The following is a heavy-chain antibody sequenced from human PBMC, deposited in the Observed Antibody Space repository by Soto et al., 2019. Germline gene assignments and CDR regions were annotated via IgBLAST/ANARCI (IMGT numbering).Heavy chain of an antibody. D-gene: IGHD1-20*01. J-gene: IGHJ4*02. CDR3: AKDHGDNWNDGVFDY. CDR1: GFTFSSYA. CDR2: ISGSGGST. V-gene: IGHV3-23*01. Sequence: GESLKISCAASGFTFSSYAMSWVRQAPGKGLEWVSAISGSGGSTYYADSVKGQFTISRDNSKNTLYLQMNSLRAEDTAVYYCAKDHGDNWNDGVFDYWGQGTLVTVSS.